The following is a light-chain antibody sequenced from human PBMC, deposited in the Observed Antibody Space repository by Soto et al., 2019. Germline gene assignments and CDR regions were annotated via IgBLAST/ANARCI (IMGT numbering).Light chain of an antibody. CDR1: QSIARTY. CDR3: QQYGYSPIT. Sequence: EVVLTQSPGTLSLSPGERATLSCRASQSIARTYLAWYQQKPGQAPRLLIYDISTRATCIPDRFSASGSGTDFTLTISGLETEDFAVYYCQQYGYSPITFGQGTRLEIK. V-gene: IGKV3-20*01. J-gene: IGKJ5*01. CDR2: DIS.